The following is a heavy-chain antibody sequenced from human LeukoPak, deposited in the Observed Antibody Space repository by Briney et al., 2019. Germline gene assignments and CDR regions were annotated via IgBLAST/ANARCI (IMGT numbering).Heavy chain of an antibody. J-gene: IGHJ4*02. CDR1: GGSISSGSYY. CDR2: IYTSGST. Sequence: SQTLSLTCTVSGGSISSGSYYWSWIRQPAGKGLEWIGRIYTSGSTNYNPSLKSRVTISVDTSKNQFSLKLSSVTAADTAVYYCARDWDSSSPGPWGQGTLVTVSS. V-gene: IGHV4-61*02. D-gene: IGHD6-6*01. CDR3: ARDWDSSSPGP.